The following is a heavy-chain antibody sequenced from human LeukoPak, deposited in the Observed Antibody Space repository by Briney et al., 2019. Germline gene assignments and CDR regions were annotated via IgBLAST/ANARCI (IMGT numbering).Heavy chain of an antibody. CDR1: GYTFTDYY. CDR2: IDPNSGGT. J-gene: IGHJ6*02. CDR3: ASGPAAGTGSYYYGMDV. Sequence: WASVKVSCKTSGYTFTDYYLHWVRQAPGQGLEWMGRIDPNSGGTKYAQEFQVRVTVTRDTSINTVYMELSGLRSDDTAVYYCASGPAAGTGSYYYGMDVWGQGTTVTVSS. V-gene: IGHV1-2*02. D-gene: IGHD6-13*01.